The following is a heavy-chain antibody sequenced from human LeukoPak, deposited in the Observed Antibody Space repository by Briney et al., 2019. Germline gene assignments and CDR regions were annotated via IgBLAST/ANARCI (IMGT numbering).Heavy chain of an antibody. J-gene: IGHJ4*02. CDR1: GGTFSSYA. CDR3: ARDEQFNYYDSSGYYFFDY. D-gene: IGHD3-22*01. Sequence: ASVKVSCKASGGTFSSYAISWVRQAPGQGLEWMGRIIPIFGTANYAQKFQGRVTITTDESTSTAYMELSSLRSEDTAVYYCARDEQFNYYDSSGYYFFDYWGQGTLVTVSS. CDR2: IIPIFGTA. V-gene: IGHV1-69*05.